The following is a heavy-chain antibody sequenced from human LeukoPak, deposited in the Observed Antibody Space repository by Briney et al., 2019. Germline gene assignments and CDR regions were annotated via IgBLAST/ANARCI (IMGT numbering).Heavy chain of an antibody. V-gene: IGHV3-23*01. CDR1: GFTFSSYA. J-gene: IGHJ6*04. CDR3: AKGVRGVIYYYYGMDV. D-gene: IGHD3-10*01. CDR2: ISGSGGST. Sequence: GGLLRLSCATSGFTFSSYAMSWVRQAPGKELEWVSAISGSGGSTYYADSVKGRFTISRDNSKNTLYLQMNSLRAEDTAVYYCAKGVRGVIYYYYGMDVWGKGTTVTVSS.